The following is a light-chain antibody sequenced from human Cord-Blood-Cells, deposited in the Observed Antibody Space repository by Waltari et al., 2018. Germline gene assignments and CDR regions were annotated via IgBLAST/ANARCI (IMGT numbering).Light chain of an antibody. CDR3: QAWDSSTVV. V-gene: IGLV3-1*01. CDR2: QDS. Sequence: SYELTQPPSVSVSPGQTASITCSGAKLRDKYACWYQQKPGQSPVLVIYQDSKRPSGIPERFSGDNSGNTATLTISGTQAMDEADYYCQAWDSSTVVFGGGTKLTVL. J-gene: IGLJ2*01. CDR1: KLRDKY.